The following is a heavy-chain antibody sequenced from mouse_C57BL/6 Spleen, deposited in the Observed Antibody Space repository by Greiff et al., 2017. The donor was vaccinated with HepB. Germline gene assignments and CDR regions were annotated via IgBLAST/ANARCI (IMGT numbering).Heavy chain of an antibody. J-gene: IGHJ3*01. CDR1: GYTFTDFN. CDR3: GRDGRSARYDY. V-gene: IGHV1-18*01. CDR2: INPNNGGT. Sequence: EVKLQESGPELVKPGASVKIPCKASGYTFTDFNMDWVKQSHGKSLEWIGDINPNNGGTIYNQKFKGKATLTVDKSSSTAYMEIRSLTSEDTAVYDCGRDGRSARYDYGGQGSLVTVAA.